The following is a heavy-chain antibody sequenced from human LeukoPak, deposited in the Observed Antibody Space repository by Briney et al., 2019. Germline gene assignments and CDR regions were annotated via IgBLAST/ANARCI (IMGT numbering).Heavy chain of an antibody. Sequence: SETLSLTCTVSGGSIGSYYWSWIRQPPGKGLEWIGYIYYSGSTNYNPSLKSRVTISVDTSKNQFSLKLSSVTAADTAVYYCARGYGDYFFDYWGQGTLVTVSS. J-gene: IGHJ4*02. CDR3: ARGYGDYFFDY. CDR1: GGSIGSYY. D-gene: IGHD4-17*01. CDR2: IYYSGST. V-gene: IGHV4-59*01.